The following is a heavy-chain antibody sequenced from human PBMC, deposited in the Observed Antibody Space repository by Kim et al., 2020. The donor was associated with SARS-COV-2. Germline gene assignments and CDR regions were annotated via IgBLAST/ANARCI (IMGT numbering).Heavy chain of an antibody. Sequence: GGSLRLSCAASGFTFSSYWMSWVRQAPGKGLEWVANIKQDGSEKYYVDSVKGRFTISRDNAKNSLYLQMNSLRAEDTAVYYCARDKGGYYYDSSGYYSAFDIWGQGTMVTVSS. V-gene: IGHV3-7*03. J-gene: IGHJ3*02. CDR1: GFTFSSYW. CDR3: ARDKGGYYYDSSGYYSAFDI. D-gene: IGHD3-22*01. CDR2: IKQDGSEK.